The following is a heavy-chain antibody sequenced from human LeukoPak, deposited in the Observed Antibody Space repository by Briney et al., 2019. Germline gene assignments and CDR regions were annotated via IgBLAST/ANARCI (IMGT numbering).Heavy chain of an antibody. V-gene: IGHV1-46*01. CDR1: GYTFTSYY. D-gene: IGHD3-10*01. CDR3: ARTMVGGFYYHYGRDV. CDR2: INPSGGST. Sequence: ASVKVSCKASGYTFTSYYMHWVRQAPGQGLEWMGIINPSGGSTSYAQKFQGRVTMTRDTSTSTVYMELSSLRSEDTAVYYCARTMVGGFYYHYGRDVGGKGTRVTVS. J-gene: IGHJ6*04.